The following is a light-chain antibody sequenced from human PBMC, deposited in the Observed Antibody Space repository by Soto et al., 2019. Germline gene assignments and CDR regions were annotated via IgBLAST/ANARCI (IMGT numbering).Light chain of an antibody. CDR3: QQYSSSRT. CDR2: GGS. CDR1: QSVSIH. J-gene: IGKJ1*01. Sequence: IVMTQTPATQSVSPWARATLSCRASQSVSIHLAWYQQKPGQAPRLLVYGGSSRATGIPVRFSGSGSETDFTLTITRLEPEDFAVYYCQQYSSSRTFGQGTKVDIK. V-gene: IGKV3-20*01.